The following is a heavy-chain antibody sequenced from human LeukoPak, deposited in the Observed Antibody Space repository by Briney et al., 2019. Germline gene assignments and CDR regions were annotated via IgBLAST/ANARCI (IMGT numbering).Heavy chain of an antibody. CDR1: GGSISSGGYY. J-gene: IGHJ6*02. V-gene: IGHV4-61*08. CDR2: IYYSGST. CDR3: ARWGGYNPYYYYGMDV. D-gene: IGHD5-24*01. Sequence: SQTLSLTCTVSGGSISSGGYYWRWIRQHPGKGLEWIGYIYYSGSTNYNPSLKSRLTISVDTSKNQFSLKLSSVTAADTAVYYSARWGGYNPYYYYGMDVWGQGTSVTVSS.